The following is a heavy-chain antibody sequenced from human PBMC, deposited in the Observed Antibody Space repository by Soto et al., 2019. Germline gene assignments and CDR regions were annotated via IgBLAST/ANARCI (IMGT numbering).Heavy chain of an antibody. D-gene: IGHD5-12*01. CDR3: AKYRRTDAEGYRLDF. V-gene: IGHV4-59*01. Sequence: SETLSLTCSVSGASINNYYWSWIRQPPGKGLEWIGFVYYTGSTINKYNPSLQSRVAMSVDSSKNQFSLKVTSMTAADTAIYYCAKYRRTDAEGYRLDFWGPGTLVTVSS. CDR1: GASINNYY. J-gene: IGHJ4*02. CDR2: VYYTGSTIN.